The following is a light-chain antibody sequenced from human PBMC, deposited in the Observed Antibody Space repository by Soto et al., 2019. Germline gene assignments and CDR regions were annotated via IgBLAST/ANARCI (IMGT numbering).Light chain of an antibody. Sequence: DIQMSQSPSSLSASVGDRVTITCRASQGIRNDLAWFQQKPGKAPKRLIYAASSLQTGVPSRFSGSGSGTDFTPTINSLQPEDFATYYCLQHDSFPPTFGQGTRLEIK. J-gene: IGKJ5*01. CDR2: AAS. V-gene: IGKV1-17*01. CDR3: LQHDSFPPT. CDR1: QGIRND.